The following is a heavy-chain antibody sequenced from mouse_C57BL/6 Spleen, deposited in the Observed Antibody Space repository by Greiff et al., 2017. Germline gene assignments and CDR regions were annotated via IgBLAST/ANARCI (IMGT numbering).Heavy chain of an antibody. D-gene: IGHD2-2*01. CDR2: INPNNGGT. J-gene: IGHJ4*01. CDR3: ARDGYDRTYYAMDY. CDR1: GYTFTDYN. V-gene: IGHV1-22*01. Sequence: EVQLQQSGPELVKPGASVKMSCKASGYTFTDYNMHWVKQSHGKSLEWIGYINPNNGGTSYNQKFKGKATLTVNKSSSTAYMELRSLTSEDSAVYYCARDGYDRTYYAMDYWGQGTSVTVSS.